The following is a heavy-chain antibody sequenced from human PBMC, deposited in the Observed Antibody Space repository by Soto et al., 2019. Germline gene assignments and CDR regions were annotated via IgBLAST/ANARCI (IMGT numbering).Heavy chain of an antibody. J-gene: IGHJ6*02. CDR3: ARSYSSSGSDNFEPTKNYYGMDV. D-gene: IGHD6-13*01. V-gene: IGHV5-51*01. Sequence: PGESLKISCKGSGYSFTSYWIGWVRQMPGKGLEWMGIIYPGDSDTRYSPSFQGQVTISADKSISTAYLQWSSLKASDTAMYYCARSYSSSGSDNFEPTKNYYGMDVWGQGTTVTVSS. CDR2: IYPGDSDT. CDR1: GYSFTSYW.